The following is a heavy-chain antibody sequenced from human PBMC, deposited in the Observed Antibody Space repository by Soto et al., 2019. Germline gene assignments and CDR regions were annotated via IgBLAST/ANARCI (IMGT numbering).Heavy chain of an antibody. CDR2: IYYSGST. CDR1: GGSISSSSYY. CDR3: ARHRRRGYSSSSGRLPPHTNFDY. D-gene: IGHD6-6*01. J-gene: IGHJ4*02. Sequence: QLQLQESGPGLVKPSETLSLTCTVSGGSISSSSYYWGWIRQPPGKGLEWIGSIYYSGSTYYNPSLKSRVTISVDTSKNQFSLKLSSVTAADTAVYYCARHRRRGYSSSSGRLPPHTNFDYWGQGTLVTVSS. V-gene: IGHV4-39*01.